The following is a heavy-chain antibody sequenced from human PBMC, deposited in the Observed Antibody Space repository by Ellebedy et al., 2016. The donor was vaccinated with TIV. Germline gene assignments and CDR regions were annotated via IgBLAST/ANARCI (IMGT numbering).Heavy chain of an antibody. CDR3: ARAGISHYGMDV. Sequence: ASVKVSCKASGYTFTSYDINWVRQATGQGLEWMGWMNPNSGNTGYAQKFQGRVTMTRDTSTSTVYMELSSLSSEDTAVYYCARAGISHYGMDVWGQGTMVTVSS. V-gene: IGHV1-8*01. J-gene: IGHJ6*02. CDR2: MNPNSGNT. CDR1: GYTFTSYD. D-gene: IGHD1-14*01.